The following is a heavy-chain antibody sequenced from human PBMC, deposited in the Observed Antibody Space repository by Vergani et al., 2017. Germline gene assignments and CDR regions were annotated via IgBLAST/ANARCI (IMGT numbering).Heavy chain of an antibody. D-gene: IGHD2-2*01. CDR3: AKYPVVPAVMDCYYYMDV. CDR1: GFTFTTYA. V-gene: IGHV3-23*01. J-gene: IGHJ6*03. Sequence: EVQLLESGGGLVQPGGSLRLSCAGSGFTFTTYAMSWVRQAPGKGLEWVSTISGSAYYTYSADSVKGRFTNSRDNSKNTLYLHMNSLRAEDTAIYYCAKYPVVPAVMDCYYYMDVWGEGTTVTVFS. CDR2: ISGSAYYT.